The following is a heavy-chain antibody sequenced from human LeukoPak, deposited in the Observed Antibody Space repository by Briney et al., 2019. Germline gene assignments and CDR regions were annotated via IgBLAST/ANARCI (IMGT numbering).Heavy chain of an antibody. CDR2: IRNKANNYAT. CDR1: GFTFSGSA. V-gene: IGHV3-73*01. J-gene: IGHJ4*02. CDR3: LRQSDCSTTSCYNGADY. Sequence: GGSLRLSCAASGFTFSGSAVHWARQAPGKGLEWLGHIRNKANNYATEYATSVKGRFTISRDDSKNTAYLQMNSLKIEDTAFYYCLRQSDCSTTSCYNGADYWGQGTLVTVSS. D-gene: IGHD2-2*02.